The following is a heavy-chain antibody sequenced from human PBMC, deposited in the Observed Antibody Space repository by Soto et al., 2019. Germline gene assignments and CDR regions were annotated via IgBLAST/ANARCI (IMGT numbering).Heavy chain of an antibody. CDR3: ARGLLRNWFDP. CDR2: INAGNGNT. Sequence: QVQLVQSGAEVKKPGASVKVSCKASGYTFTSYAMHWVRQAPGQRLEWMGWINAGNGNTRYSQKLQGRVTITTNTSASTAYMELSSVRSEHTAVYHCARGLLRNWFDPWGQVTLVT. D-gene: IGHD2-15*01. V-gene: IGHV1-3*01. CDR1: GYTFTSYA. J-gene: IGHJ5*02.